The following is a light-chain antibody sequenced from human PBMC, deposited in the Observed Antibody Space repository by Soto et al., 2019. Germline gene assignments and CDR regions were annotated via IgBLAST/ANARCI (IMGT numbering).Light chain of an antibody. CDR2: GNI. CDR1: SSNIGAGYV. CDR3: QSYDNSLSGYV. V-gene: IGLV1-40*01. Sequence: QAVVTQPPSVSGAPGQRVTISCTGSSSNIGAGYVVHWYQQLPGTAPKLLIYGNINRPSGVPDRFSGSKSDTSASLAITGLQAEDEADYYCQSYDNSLSGYVFGTGTKLTVL. J-gene: IGLJ1*01.